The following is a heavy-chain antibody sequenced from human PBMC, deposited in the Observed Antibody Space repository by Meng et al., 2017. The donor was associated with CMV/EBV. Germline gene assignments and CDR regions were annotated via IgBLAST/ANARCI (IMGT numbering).Heavy chain of an antibody. CDR2: SKSKTKGGTT. J-gene: IGHJ4*02. CDR3: TTEEIYGSNY. V-gene: IGHV3-15*01. D-gene: IGHD5-12*01. Sequence: GESLKISCAASGFTFSNAWMRWVRPAPGKGLEWVGRSKSKTKGGTTDYAAHGKGRFTISRDDSKNTLSLQMNSLKTEDTAVYYCTTEEIYGSNYWGQGTLVTVSS. CDR1: GFTFSNAW.